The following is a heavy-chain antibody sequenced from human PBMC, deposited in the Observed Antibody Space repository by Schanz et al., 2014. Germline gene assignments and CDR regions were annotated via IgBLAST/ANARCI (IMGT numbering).Heavy chain of an antibody. CDR1: GFTFSSYS. D-gene: IGHD3-22*01. J-gene: IGHJ4*02. Sequence: VQLVESGGGLVQPGGSLRLSCTASGFTFSSYSMNWVRQATGQGLEWMGWMNSKTGNTGYAQRFQGRVTMTRNTSITTAYLELSSLRSGDTAVYYCARDRYPYYDSSASWEGWGQGTLVTVSS. CDR3: ARDRYPYYDSSASWEG. V-gene: IGHV1-8*01. CDR2: MNSKTGNT.